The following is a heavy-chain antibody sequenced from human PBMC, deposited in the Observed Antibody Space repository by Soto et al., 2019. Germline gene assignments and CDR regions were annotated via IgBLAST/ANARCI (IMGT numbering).Heavy chain of an antibody. CDR2: SYYSGST. CDR3: ARVASGGILAD. D-gene: IGHD2-15*01. V-gene: IGHV4-31*03. Sequence: QVQLQESGPGLVKPSQTLSITCTVSGGSISSGGDYGSWIRQHPGKGLEWIGYSYYSGSTYYNPSLKSRVSISVDPYKNQCSLKLSSVTAADTAVYYGARVASGGILADWCQGTLVTVSS. CDR1: GGSISSGGDY. J-gene: IGHJ4*02.